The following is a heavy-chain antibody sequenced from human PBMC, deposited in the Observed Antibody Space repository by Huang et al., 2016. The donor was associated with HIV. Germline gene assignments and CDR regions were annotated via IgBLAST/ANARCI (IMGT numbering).Heavy chain of an antibody. Sequence: EVQLVESGGGLVQPGGSLRLSCAASGFSISSYWMHWVRQAPGKGVVWVSGINSDWSSTSYADSVKGRFTIARDNDKNTLYLQMNSLRAEDTAVYYCARDPRIQSWLNFFDYWGQGTLVSVSS. J-gene: IGHJ4*02. CDR3: ARDPRIQSWLNFFDY. V-gene: IGHV3-74*01. CDR2: INSDWSST. D-gene: IGHD3-22*01. CDR1: GFSISSYW.